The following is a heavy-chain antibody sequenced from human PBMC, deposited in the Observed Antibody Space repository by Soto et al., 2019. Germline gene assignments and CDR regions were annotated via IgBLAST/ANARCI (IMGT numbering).Heavy chain of an antibody. V-gene: IGHV1-18*01. CDR1: GYIFTNHD. J-gene: IGHJ4*02. CDR2: ISAYNGHT. Sequence: QVQMVQSGAEVKRPGASVKVSCKTSGYIFTNHDISWLRQAPGQGLEWVGWISAYNGHTKYAQKLQDRVTMTTDTSTTTAYMELRSLRYDDTAVYYCARGADGDYWGQGTLAIVSS. CDR3: ARGADGDY. D-gene: IGHD6-25*01.